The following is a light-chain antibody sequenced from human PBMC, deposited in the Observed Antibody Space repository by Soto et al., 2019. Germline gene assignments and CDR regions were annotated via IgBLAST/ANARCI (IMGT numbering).Light chain of an antibody. CDR3: CSYAGSDTWV. CDR2: VNS. V-gene: IGLV1-40*01. Sequence: QSVLTQPPSVSGAPGQRVTISCTGTSSNIGAGYDVHWYQQVPGTSPKLLIFVNSNRPSGVPDRFSGSKSGTSASLAITGLQAEDEADYYCCSYAGSDTWVFGGGTKVTVL. CDR1: SSNIGAGYD. J-gene: IGLJ3*02.